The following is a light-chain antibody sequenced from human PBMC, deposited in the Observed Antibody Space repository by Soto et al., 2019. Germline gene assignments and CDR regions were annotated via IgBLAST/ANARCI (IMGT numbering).Light chain of an antibody. CDR1: QSVSSN. CDR2: GAS. J-gene: IGKJ5*01. V-gene: IGKV3D-15*01. Sequence: EIVMTQSPATLSVSPGERATLSCRASQSVSSNLAWYQQKPGQAPRLLIYGASTRATGIPARFSGSGSGTEFTLTISSLQSEDFAVYYGQQCNSWRPITFGQGTRLEIK. CDR3: QQCNSWRPIT.